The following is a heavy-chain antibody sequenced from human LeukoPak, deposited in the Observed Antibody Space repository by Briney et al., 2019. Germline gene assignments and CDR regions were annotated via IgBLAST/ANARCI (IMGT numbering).Heavy chain of an antibody. J-gene: IGHJ4*02. D-gene: IGHD3-9*01. CDR1: GFTFSSYS. Sequence: PGGSLRLSCAASGFTFSSYSMNWVRQAPGKGLEWVSVIYRDGSSYYAESVKGRFTISRDNSKNTLYIQMNSLRAEDTAVYYCARSFYDILIGYYQYFDYWGQGTLVTVSP. CDR2: IYRDGSS. V-gene: IGHV3-66*01. CDR3: ARSFYDILIGYYQYFDY.